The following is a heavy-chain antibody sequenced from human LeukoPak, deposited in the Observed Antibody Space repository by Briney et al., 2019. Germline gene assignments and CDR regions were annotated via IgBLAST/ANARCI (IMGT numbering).Heavy chain of an antibody. Sequence: GGSLRLSCAASGFTFSSYAMHWVRQAPGKGLEWVAVISYDGSNKYYADSVKGRFTISRDNSKNTLYLQMNSLRAEDTAVYYCAREGSGSYYNPDFDYWGQGTLVTVSS. CDR3: AREGSGSYYNPDFDY. J-gene: IGHJ4*02. V-gene: IGHV3-30*04. D-gene: IGHD3-10*01. CDR1: GFTFSSYA. CDR2: ISYDGSNK.